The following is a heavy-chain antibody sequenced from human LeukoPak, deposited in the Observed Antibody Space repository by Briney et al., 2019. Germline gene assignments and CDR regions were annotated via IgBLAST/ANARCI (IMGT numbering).Heavy chain of an antibody. CDR2: INHSGST. Sequence: SETLSLTWAVYGGSFSGYYWSWIRQPPGKGLEWIGEINHSGSTNYNPSLKSRVPISVDTSKNQFSLKLSSVTAADTAVYYCARHRCSGGSCYPMNWFDPWGQGTLVTVSS. D-gene: IGHD2-15*01. V-gene: IGHV4-34*01. CDR1: GGSFSGYY. J-gene: IGHJ5*02. CDR3: ARHRCSGGSCYPMNWFDP.